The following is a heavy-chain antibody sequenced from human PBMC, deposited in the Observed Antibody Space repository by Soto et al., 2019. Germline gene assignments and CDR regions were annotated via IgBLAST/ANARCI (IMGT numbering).Heavy chain of an antibody. CDR1: GFTFSSYG. J-gene: IGHJ1*01. CDR2: IWYDGSNK. Sequence: QVQLVESGGGVVQPGRSLRLSCAASGFTFSSYGMHWVRQAPGKGLEWVAVIWYDGSNKYYADSVKGRFTISRDNSKNTLYLPMNSLRAEDTAVYYCARENVPDYDYIWGIAGTGTPGHFQHWGQGTLVTVSS. CDR3: ARENVPDYDYIWGIAGTGTPGHFQH. V-gene: IGHV3-33*01. D-gene: IGHD3-16*01.